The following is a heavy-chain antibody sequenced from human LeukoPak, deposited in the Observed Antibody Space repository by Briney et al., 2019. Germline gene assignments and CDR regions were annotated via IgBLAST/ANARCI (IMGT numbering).Heavy chain of an antibody. D-gene: IGHD6-13*01. CDR3: AKDLSWGATDY. J-gene: IGHJ4*02. CDR2: INSDGSSI. V-gene: IGHV3-74*01. CDR1: GFTFSSYG. Sequence: GGSLRLSCAASGFTFSSYGMHWVRQAPGRGLVWVSRINSDGSSIAYADSVKGRFTISRDNAKNTLFLQMNSLTVEDTAMYYCAKDLSWGATDYWGQGTLVTVSS.